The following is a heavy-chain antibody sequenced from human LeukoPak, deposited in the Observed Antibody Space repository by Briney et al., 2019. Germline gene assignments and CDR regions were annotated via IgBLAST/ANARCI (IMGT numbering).Heavy chain of an antibody. Sequence: AGGSLRLSCAASGFTFSSYAMSWVRQAPGKGLEWVSAISGSGGSTYYADSVKGRFTISRDNSKNTLYLQMNSLRAEDTAVYYCAKDRSVHSSGWPTPFDYWGQGTLVTVSS. CDR1: GFTFSSYA. CDR2: ISGSGGST. J-gene: IGHJ4*02. V-gene: IGHV3-23*01. D-gene: IGHD6-19*01. CDR3: AKDRSVHSSGWPTPFDY.